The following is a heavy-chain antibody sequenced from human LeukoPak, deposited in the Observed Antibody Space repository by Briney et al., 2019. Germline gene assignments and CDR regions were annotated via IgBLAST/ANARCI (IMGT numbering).Heavy chain of an antibody. Sequence: GGSLRLSCAASGFTFSSYGMHWVRQAPGKGLEWVAVISYDGSNKYYADSVKGRFTISRDNSKNTLYLQMNSLRAEDTAVYYCAKEGYYSSTSCYGFSYWGQGTLVTVSS. CDR1: GFTFSSYG. J-gene: IGHJ4*02. CDR2: ISYDGSNK. D-gene: IGHD2-2*01. CDR3: AKEGYYSSTSCYGFSY. V-gene: IGHV3-30*18.